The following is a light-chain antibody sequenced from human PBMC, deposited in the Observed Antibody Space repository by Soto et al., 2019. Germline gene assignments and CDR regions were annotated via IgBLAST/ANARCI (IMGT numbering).Light chain of an antibody. J-gene: IGKJ2*01. CDR2: QAS. CDR1: QSIDSW. CDR3: QQYHTYST. Sequence: DIQMTQSPSTQSASIGDRVTITCRASQSIDSWLAWYQLKPGKAPKLLIRQASCLQSGIPSRFSGSGSGKEFTLTISSLQPDDFATYYCQQYHTYSTFGQGTKLEIK. V-gene: IGKV1-5*03.